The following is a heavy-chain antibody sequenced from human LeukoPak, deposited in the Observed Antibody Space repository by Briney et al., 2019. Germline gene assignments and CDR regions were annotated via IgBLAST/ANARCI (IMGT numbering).Heavy chain of an antibody. CDR1: GGFISSSY. CDR3: ARDGSGSGWYWFDP. V-gene: IGHV4-4*07. CDR2: IYTSGIT. Sequence: SETLSLTCTVSGGFISSSYWSWIRQPAGKGLEWIGRIYTSGITNYNPSLKSRVTMSVDTSKKQFSLKLTSVTAADTAVYYCARDGSGSGWYWFDPWGQGTLVTVSS. D-gene: IGHD6-19*01. J-gene: IGHJ5*02.